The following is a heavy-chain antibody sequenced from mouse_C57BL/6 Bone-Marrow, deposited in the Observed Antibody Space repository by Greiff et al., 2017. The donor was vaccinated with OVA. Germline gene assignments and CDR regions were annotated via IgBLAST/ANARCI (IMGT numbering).Heavy chain of an antibody. D-gene: IGHD1-1*01. J-gene: IGHJ2*01. CDR2: IWWDDDK. CDR3: ARIAYYGSPYDFDY. Sequence: QVTLKESGPGILQPSQTLSLTCSSSGFSLSTFGMGVGWIRQPSGKGLEWLAHIWWDDDKYYNPALKSGPTTSKDTSKNQVFLKIANVDTADTATYYCARIAYYGSPYDFDYWGQGTTLTVSS. CDR1: GFSLSTFGMG. V-gene: IGHV8-8*01.